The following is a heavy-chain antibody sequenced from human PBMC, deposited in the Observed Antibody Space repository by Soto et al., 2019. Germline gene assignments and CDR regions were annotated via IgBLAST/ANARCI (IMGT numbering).Heavy chain of an antibody. CDR3: AREAGYCSRTSCYRRAFDT. Sequence: EVQLVESGGDLVQPGGSLRLSWAASGFTFSGHWMHWVRQGPGKGLEWGSRINTDGGSSAYADSVKGRFTISRDNAKNTLYLQMNGLRAEDTAVYYCAREAGYCSRTSCYRRAFDTWGQGTTVTVSS. J-gene: IGHJ3*02. D-gene: IGHD2-2*01. CDR1: GFTFSGHW. V-gene: IGHV3-74*03. CDR2: INTDGGSS.